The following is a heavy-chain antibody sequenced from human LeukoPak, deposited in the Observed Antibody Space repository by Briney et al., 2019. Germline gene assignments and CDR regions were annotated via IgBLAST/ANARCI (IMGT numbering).Heavy chain of an antibody. J-gene: IGHJ5*02. V-gene: IGHV4-59*01. D-gene: IGHD2-2*01. CDR3: AREGGNDIVVVPAPRGGWFDP. CDR1: GGSISSYY. CDR2: IYYSGST. Sequence: PSETLSLTCTVSGGSISSYYWSWIRQPPGKGLEWIGYIYYSGSTNYNPSLKSRVTISVDTSKNQFSLKLSSVTAADTAVYYCAREGGNDIVVVPAPRGGWFDPWGQGTLVTVSS.